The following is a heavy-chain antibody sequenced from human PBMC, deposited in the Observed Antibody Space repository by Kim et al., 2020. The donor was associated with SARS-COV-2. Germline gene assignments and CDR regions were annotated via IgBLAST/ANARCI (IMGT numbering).Heavy chain of an antibody. V-gene: IGHV5-51*01. CDR3: ARGGYNSGGFDY. J-gene: IGHJ4*02. Sequence: RYSPTFQGQVTISADKSISTAYLEWSSLKASDTAMYYCARGGYNSGGFDYWGQGTLVTVSS. D-gene: IGHD6-25*01.